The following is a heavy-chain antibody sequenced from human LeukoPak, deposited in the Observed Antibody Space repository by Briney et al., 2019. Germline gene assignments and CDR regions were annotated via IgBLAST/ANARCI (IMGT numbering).Heavy chain of an antibody. D-gene: IGHD2-8*01. J-gene: IGHJ6*03. Sequence: SETLSLTCTVSGGSISSSSYYWGWIRQPPGKGLEWIGSIYYSGSTYYNPSLKSRVTISVDTSKNQFSLKLSSVTAADTAVYYCARGTYCTNGVCYTEPDYYYYYMDVWGKGTTVTVSS. V-gene: IGHV4-39*07. CDR2: IYYSGST. CDR1: GGSISSSSYY. CDR3: ARGTYCTNGVCYTEPDYYYYYMDV.